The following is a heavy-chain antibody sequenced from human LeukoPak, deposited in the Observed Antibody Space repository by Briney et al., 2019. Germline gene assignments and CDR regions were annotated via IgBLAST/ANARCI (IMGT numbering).Heavy chain of an antibody. J-gene: IGHJ6*02. CDR3: ARQGSGSYPYYYYGMDV. Sequence: PSETLSLTCTVSGGSMSNYYWSWIRQPPGKGLEWIGCIYYSGSTNYNPSLKSRVTISVDTSKSQFSLKLSSVTAADTAVYYCARQGSGSYPYYYYGMDVWGQGTTVTVSS. D-gene: IGHD1-26*01. V-gene: IGHV4-59*01. CDR1: GGSMSNYY. CDR2: IYYSGST.